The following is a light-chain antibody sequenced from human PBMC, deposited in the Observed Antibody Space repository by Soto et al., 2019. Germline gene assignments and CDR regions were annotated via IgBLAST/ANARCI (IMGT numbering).Light chain of an antibody. J-gene: IGLJ1*01. V-gene: IGLV2-8*01. Sequence: QSALAQPPSASGSPGQSVTISCTGTSSDIGTYNYVSWYQQHPGTAPRLLIYEVIKRPSGVPDRFSGSKSGNTASLTVSGLQAEDEADYYCYSYAGNNNSVFGTGTKLTVL. CDR3: YSYAGNNNSV. CDR2: EVI. CDR1: SSDIGTYNY.